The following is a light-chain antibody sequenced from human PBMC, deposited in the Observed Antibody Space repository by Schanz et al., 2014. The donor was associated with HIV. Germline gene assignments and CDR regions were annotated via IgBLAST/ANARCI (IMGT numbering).Light chain of an antibody. Sequence: QSVLTQPPSVSAAPGQKVTISCSGSTSNIGNNYVSWYQQLPGTAPKLLIYDNNQRPSGVPDRFSGSKSGTSASLAISGLQTGDEADYYCATWDSALREVVFGGGTKLTVL. V-gene: IGLV1-51*01. CDR3: ATWDSALREVV. CDR1: TSNIGNNY. J-gene: IGLJ2*01. CDR2: DNN.